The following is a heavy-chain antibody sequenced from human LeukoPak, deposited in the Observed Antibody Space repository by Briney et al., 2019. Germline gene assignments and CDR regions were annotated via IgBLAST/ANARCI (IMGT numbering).Heavy chain of an antibody. V-gene: IGHV3-48*03. J-gene: IGHJ5*02. Sequence: PGGYLRLSCAGPGFTFSSYEMNWVRQAPGKGLEGVSYIISSVSTIYYADSVKGRFSISRDNPKNSLYLQMNSLRAEDTAVYYCARVETVGAKGNWFDPWGQGTLVTVSS. CDR1: GFTFSSYE. D-gene: IGHD1-26*01. CDR2: IISSVSTI. CDR3: ARVETVGAKGNWFDP.